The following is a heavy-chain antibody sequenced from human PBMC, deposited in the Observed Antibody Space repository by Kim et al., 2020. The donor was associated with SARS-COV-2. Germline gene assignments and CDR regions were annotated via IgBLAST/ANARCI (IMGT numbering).Heavy chain of an antibody. Sequence: GGSLRLSCAASGFTFSSYWMHWVRQAPGKGLVWVSRINSDGSSTSYADSVKGRFTISRDNAKNTLYLQMNSLRAEDTAVYYCARARKLRFLEWQTPAYMDGWGKGTTVTVSS. D-gene: IGHD3-3*01. CDR1: GFTFSSYW. V-gene: IGHV3-74*01. CDR2: INSDGSST. CDR3: ARARKLRFLEWQTPAYMDG. J-gene: IGHJ6*03.